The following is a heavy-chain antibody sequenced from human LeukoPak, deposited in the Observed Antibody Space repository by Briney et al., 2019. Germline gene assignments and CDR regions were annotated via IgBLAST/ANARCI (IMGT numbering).Heavy chain of an antibody. CDR1: GGSISSSNW. V-gene: IGHV4-4*02. D-gene: IGHD5-12*01. CDR3: ARGPAYSGYDWGYFDY. CDR2: IYHSGST. Sequence: SETLSLTCAVSGGSISSSNWWSWVRQPPGKGLEWIGEIYHSGSTNYNPSLKSRVTISVDTSKNQFSLKLSSVTAADTAVYYCARGPAYSGYDWGYFDYWGQGTLVTVSS. J-gene: IGHJ4*02.